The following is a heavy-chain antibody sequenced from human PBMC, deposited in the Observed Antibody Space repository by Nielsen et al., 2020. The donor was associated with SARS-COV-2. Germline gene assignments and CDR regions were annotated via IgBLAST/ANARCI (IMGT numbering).Heavy chain of an antibody. CDR2: ISGSGGST. Sequence: GESLKISCAASGFTFSSYAMNWVRQAPGKGLEWVSVISGSGGSTYYADSVKGRFTISRDNSKNTVYLQMNSLRAEDTAVYYCARLWDDGYYFDTGPYDYWGQGTLVTVSS. CDR3: ARLWDDGYYFDTGPYDY. V-gene: IGHV3-23*01. CDR1: GFTFSSYA. J-gene: IGHJ4*02. D-gene: IGHD3-22*01.